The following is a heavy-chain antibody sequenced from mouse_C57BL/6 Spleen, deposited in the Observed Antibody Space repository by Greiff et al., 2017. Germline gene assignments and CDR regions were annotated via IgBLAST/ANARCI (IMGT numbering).Heavy chain of an antibody. V-gene: IGHV1-64*01. Sequence: QVQLKQPGAELVKPGASVKLSCKASGYTFTSYWMHWVKQRPGQGLEWIGMIHPNSGSTNYNEKFKSKATLTVDKSSSTAYMQLSSLTSEDSAVYYCARPNPIYDGYYESAMDYWGQGTSVTVSA. D-gene: IGHD2-3*01. CDR3: ARPNPIYDGYYESAMDY. J-gene: IGHJ4*01. CDR1: GYTFTSYW. CDR2: IHPNSGST.